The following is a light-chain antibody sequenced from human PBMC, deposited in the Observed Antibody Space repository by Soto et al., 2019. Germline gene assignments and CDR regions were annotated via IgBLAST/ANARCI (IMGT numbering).Light chain of an antibody. V-gene: IGKV1-39*01. CDR2: EAS. J-gene: IGKJ3*01. CDR3: QQSYSTPPFT. CDR1: QSVSSY. Sequence: DIQMTQSPSPLSASVGDRVDITCRTSQSVSSYLNWYQAKPGKAPKLLIYEASSLESGVPSRFSGSGSGTDFTLAISSLQPEDSATYYCQQSYSTPPFTFGSGTRV.